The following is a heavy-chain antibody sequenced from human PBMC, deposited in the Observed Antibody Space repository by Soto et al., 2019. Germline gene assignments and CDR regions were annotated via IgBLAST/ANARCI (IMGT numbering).Heavy chain of an antibody. J-gene: IGHJ4*02. V-gene: IGHV4-31*03. CDR2: IYYSGST. Sequence: QLQLQESGPGLVKPSQTLSLACTVSGGSFSSGGYYWSWIRQLQGKGLEWIGYIYYSGSTYYNPSLKSRFTISLDPSTNQFSLKLSSVTAADTAVYYCAIATSFSGHHGYWGQGTLVTVSS. CDR3: AIATSFSGHHGY. D-gene: IGHD2-8*02. CDR1: GGSFSSGGYY.